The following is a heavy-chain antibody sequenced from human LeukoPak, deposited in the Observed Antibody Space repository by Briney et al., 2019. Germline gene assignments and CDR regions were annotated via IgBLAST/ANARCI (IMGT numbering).Heavy chain of an antibody. J-gene: IGHJ4*02. CDR1: GGSISSYY. CDR2: IYYSGST. Sequence: PSETLSLTCTVSGGSISSYYWSWIRQPPGKGLEWIGYIYYSGSTNYNPSLKSRVTISVDTSKNQFSLKLSSVTAADTAVYYCAGEDDYFDYWGQGTLVTVSS. D-gene: IGHD2-15*01. V-gene: IGHV4-59*01. CDR3: AGEDDYFDY.